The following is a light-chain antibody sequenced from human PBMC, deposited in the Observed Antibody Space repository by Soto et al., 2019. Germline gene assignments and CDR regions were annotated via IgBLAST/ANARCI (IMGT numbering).Light chain of an antibody. CDR3: QQRTDWPL. J-gene: IGKJ3*01. CDR2: DAS. CDR1: QSLSNY. Sequence: EIVLTQSPATLSLSPGERATLSCRASQSLSNYLAWYQHKPGQAPRLLNYDASNRATGIPARFSGSGSGTDFTLTISSLEPEDFAVYYCQQRTDWPLFGPGTKVDIK. V-gene: IGKV3-11*01.